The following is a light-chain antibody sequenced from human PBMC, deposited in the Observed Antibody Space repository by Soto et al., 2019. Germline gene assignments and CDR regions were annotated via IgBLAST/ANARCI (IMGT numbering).Light chain of an antibody. CDR3: QQFNNWPRT. J-gene: IGKJ1*01. CDR2: DAS. Sequence: EIAMTQSPATLSLSPGERATLSCRAIQSVSSKLGWNQQQPGQAPRLLIYDASTRATGIPARFSGSGFGTEFTLTISSLQSEDFAVYYCQQFNNWPRTFGQGTKVEIK. V-gene: IGKV3-15*01. CDR1: QSVSSK.